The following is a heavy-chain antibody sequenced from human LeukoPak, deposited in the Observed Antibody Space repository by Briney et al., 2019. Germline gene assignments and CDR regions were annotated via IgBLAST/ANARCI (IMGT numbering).Heavy chain of an antibody. D-gene: IGHD3-10*01. J-gene: IGHJ4*02. CDR2: ISSSSDLM. CDR1: GFSLSISG. CDR3: ARVLRGLYNVGD. V-gene: IGHV3-48*02. Sequence: PGGSLRLSCEASGFSLSISGMNWVRQAPGKGLEWISYISSSSDLMSYVDSVKGRFTVSRDNAKNSLFLQMNSLRDEDTAVYYCARVLRGLYNVGDWGQGTLVTVSS.